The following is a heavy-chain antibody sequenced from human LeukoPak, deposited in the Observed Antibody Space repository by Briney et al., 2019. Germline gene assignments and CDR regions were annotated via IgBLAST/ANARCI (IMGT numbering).Heavy chain of an antibody. CDR1: GDSISSYY. D-gene: IGHD6-19*01. Sequence: SETLSLTCTVSGDSISSYYWSWIRQPPGKGLEWIGYIYHSGSTSYSPSLKSRVTISVDTSKNQFSLRLSSVTAADAAVYYCARVRGWDGYGYFDLWGRGTLVTVSS. V-gene: IGHV4-59*01. J-gene: IGHJ2*01. CDR2: IYHSGST. CDR3: ARVRGWDGYGYFDL.